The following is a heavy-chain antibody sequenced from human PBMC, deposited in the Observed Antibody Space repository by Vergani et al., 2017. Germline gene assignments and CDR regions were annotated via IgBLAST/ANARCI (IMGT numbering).Heavy chain of an antibody. D-gene: IGHD7-27*01. CDR2: ISAYNGNR. J-gene: IGHJ6*03. V-gene: IGHV1-18*01. CDR3: ARASGDSFYYYYYMDV. Sequence: QVQLVQSGAEVKTPGASVKVSCKASGYTFTSYGISWVRQAPGKGLVWMGWISAYNGNRNYAQKLKGRVTMTTDTSTRTAYMELRSLRSDDTAMYYWARASGDSFYYYYYMDVWGKGTTVTVSS. CDR1: GYTFTSYG.